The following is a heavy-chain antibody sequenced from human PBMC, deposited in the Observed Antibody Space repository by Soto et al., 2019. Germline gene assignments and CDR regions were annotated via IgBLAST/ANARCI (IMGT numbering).Heavy chain of an antibody. J-gene: IGHJ6*02. CDR1: GYTFTSYY. D-gene: IGHD6-19*01. V-gene: IGHV1-46*01. CDR3: AREGYRIAVAGSYQRVIYYGMDV. CDR2: INPSGGST. Sequence: GASVKVSCKASGYTFTSYYMHWVRQAPGQGLEWMGIINPSGGSTSYAQKFQGRVTMTRDTSTSTVYMELSSLRSEDTAVYYCAREGYRIAVAGSYQRVIYYGMDVWGQGTTVTVSS.